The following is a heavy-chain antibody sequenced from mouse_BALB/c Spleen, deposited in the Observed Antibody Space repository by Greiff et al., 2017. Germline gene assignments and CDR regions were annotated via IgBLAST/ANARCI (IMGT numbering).Heavy chain of an antibody. V-gene: IGHV5-17*02. CDR3: ARSPNYYGSSGYYFDY. CDR1: GFTFSSFG. Sequence: DVQLVESGGGLVQPGGSRKLSCAASGFTFSSFGMHWVRQAPEKGLEWVAYISSGSSTIYYADTVKGRFTISRDNPKNTLFLQMTSLRSEDTAMYYCARSPNYYGSSGYYFDYWGQGTTLTVSS. J-gene: IGHJ2*01. CDR2: ISSGSSTI. D-gene: IGHD1-1*01.